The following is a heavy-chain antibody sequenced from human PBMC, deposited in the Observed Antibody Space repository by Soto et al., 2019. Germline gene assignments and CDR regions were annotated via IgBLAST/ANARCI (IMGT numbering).Heavy chain of an antibody. D-gene: IGHD3-10*01. J-gene: IGHJ6*02. Sequence: SETLSLTCTVSGGSISSYYWSWIRQPPGKGLEWIGYIYYSGSTNYNPSLKSRVTISVDTSKNQFSLKLSSVTAADTAVYFCWWVLGVIIHPSTKFVHYYFGMDVWGQGTTVTVSS. V-gene: IGHV4-59*01. CDR2: IYYSGST. CDR3: WWVLGVIIHPSTKFVHYYFGMDV. CDR1: GGSISSYY.